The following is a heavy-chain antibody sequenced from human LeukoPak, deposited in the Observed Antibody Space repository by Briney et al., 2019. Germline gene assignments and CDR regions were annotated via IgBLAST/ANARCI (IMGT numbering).Heavy chain of an antibody. Sequence: ASVKVSCKASGYSFTGYYIHWVRQAPGQGLEWMGWISAYNGNTNYAQKLQGRVTMTTDTSTSTAYMELRSLRPDDTAVYYCAREAASSYYFDYWGQGTLVTVSS. CDR2: ISAYNGNT. CDR3: AREAASSYYFDY. CDR1: GYSFTGYY. J-gene: IGHJ4*02. D-gene: IGHD6-25*01. V-gene: IGHV1-18*04.